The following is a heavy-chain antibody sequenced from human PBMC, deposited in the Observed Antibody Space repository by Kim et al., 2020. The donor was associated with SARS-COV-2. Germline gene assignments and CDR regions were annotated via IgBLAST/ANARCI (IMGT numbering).Heavy chain of an antibody. CDR3: ARDPFSSVWRHGNWYLDL. J-gene: IGHJ2*01. CDR1: GFTFSSYS. Sequence: GGSLRLSCAASGFTFSSYSMNWVRQAPGKGLEWVSSISSTSTYTYYTDSLKGRFTISRDNAKNSLFLHMNSLRAEDTAVYYCARDPFSSVWRHGNWYLDLWGRRTLRTVSS. V-gene: IGHV3-21*01. D-gene: IGHD3-22*01. CDR2: ISSTSTYT.